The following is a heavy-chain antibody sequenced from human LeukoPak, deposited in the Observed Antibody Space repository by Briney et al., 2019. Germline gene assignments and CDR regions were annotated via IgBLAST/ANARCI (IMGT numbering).Heavy chain of an antibody. V-gene: IGHV3-23*01. CDR1: GFTFSSYA. CDR3: AKDKPRRYSSSLAGGDYYYGMDV. J-gene: IGHJ6*02. D-gene: IGHD6-13*01. CDR2: IGGSGGST. Sequence: QSGGSLRLSCAASGFTFSSYAMSWVRQAPGKGLEWVSAIGGSGGSTYYADSVKGRFTISRDNSKNTLYLQMNSLRAEDTAVYYCAKDKPRRYSSSLAGGDYYYGMDVWGQGTTVTVSS.